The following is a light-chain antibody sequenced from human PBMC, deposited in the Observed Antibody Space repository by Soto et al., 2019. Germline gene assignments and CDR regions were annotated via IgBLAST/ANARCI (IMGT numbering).Light chain of an antibody. J-gene: IGLJ2*01. V-gene: IGLV1-44*01. CDR2: NTN. Sequence: QSVLTQPPSASGTPGQRVTISCSGSSSNIGTNTVNWYQQFPGSAPQLLLYNTNQRPSGVPGRFSGSKSGTSASLAISGLQSEDEADYFCAAWDGSLDVVLFGVWTKLAFL. CDR3: AAWDGSLDVVL. CDR1: SSNIGTNT.